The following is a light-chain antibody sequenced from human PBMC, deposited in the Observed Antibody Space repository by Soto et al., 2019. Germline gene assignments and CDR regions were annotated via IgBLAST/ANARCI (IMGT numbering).Light chain of an antibody. CDR3: AAWDDSLEGRV. J-gene: IGLJ2*01. CDR1: SSNIASNT. Sequence: QSVLTQPPSASGTPGQRVTISCSGSSSNIASNTVNWYQQLPGTAPKLLIYSNDQRPSGVPDRFSGSKSGTSASLAISGLQAEDEADYYCAAWDDSLEGRVFGGGTKLTVL. CDR2: SND. V-gene: IGLV1-44*01.